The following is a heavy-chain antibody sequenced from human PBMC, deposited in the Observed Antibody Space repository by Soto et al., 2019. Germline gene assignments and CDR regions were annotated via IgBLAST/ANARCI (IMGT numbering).Heavy chain of an antibody. CDR1: GFTFSSYG. V-gene: IGHV3-30*03. Sequence: GGSLRLSCAASGFTFSSYGMHWVRQAPGKGLEWVAVISYDGSNKYYAGSVKGRFTISRDNSKNTLYLQMNSLRAEDTAVYYCASPSNGLRLGELSDAFDIWGQGTMVTVSS. CDR3: ASPSNGLRLGELSDAFDI. CDR2: ISYDGSNK. J-gene: IGHJ3*02. D-gene: IGHD3-16*02.